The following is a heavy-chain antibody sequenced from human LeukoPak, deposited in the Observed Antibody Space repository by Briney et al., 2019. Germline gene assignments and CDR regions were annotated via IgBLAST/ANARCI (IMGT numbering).Heavy chain of an antibody. CDR2: INPNGGGR. J-gene: IGHJ4*02. CDR1: GYAFTGYY. CDR3: ARVGYFYGSGSQTGGYLDY. V-gene: IGHV1-2*02. Sequence: ASVKVSCKASGYAFTGYYLHWVRQAPGQGLEWMGWINPNGGGREYAQKFQGRVNMTRDTAISTAYMELSSLTFDDTAIYYCARVGYFYGSGSQTGGYLDYWGQGTLVTVSS. D-gene: IGHD3-10*01.